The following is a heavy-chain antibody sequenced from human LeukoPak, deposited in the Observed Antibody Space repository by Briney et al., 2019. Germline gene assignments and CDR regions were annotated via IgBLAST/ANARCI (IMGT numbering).Heavy chain of an antibody. CDR1: GYSITSDYY. V-gene: IGHV4-38-2*01. D-gene: IGHD3-22*01. CDR3: ARAGYDSSGYYWDY. CDR2: INHSGST. J-gene: IGHJ4*02. Sequence: PSETLSLTCGVSGYSITSDYYWGWIRQPPGKGLEWIGEINHSGSTNYNPSLKSRVTISVDTSKNQFSLKLSSVTAADTAVYYCARAGYDSSGYYWDYWGQGTLVTVSS.